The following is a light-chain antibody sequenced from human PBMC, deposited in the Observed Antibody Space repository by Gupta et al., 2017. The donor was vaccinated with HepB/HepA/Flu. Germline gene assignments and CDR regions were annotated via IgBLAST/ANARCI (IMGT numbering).Light chain of an antibody. CDR1: NIGSKS. CDR2: YDS. J-gene: IGLJ2*01. Sequence: SYVLTQPPSVSVAPGKTARLTCGGNNIGSKSVHWYQQKPDQAPVLVIYYDSDRPSGIPERFSGSNSGNTATLTISRVEAGDEADYYCQVWDSSSDHVVFGGGTKLTVL. CDR3: QVWDSSSDHVV. V-gene: IGLV3-21*04.